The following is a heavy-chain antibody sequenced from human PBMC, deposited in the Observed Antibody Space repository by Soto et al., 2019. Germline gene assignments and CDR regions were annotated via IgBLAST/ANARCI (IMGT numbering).Heavy chain of an antibody. Sequence: QITLKESGPTLVKPTQTLTLTCTFSGFSLSTSGVGVGWIRQPPGKALEWLALIYWDDDKRYSPSLKSRLTITQDTSKNQVVLTMTNMDPVDTATYYCAHRLKPLRELELRSPFDYWGQGTLVTVSS. CDR3: AHRLKPLRELELRSPFDY. CDR2: IYWDDDK. V-gene: IGHV2-5*02. J-gene: IGHJ4*02. CDR1: GFSLSTSGVG. D-gene: IGHD1-7*01.